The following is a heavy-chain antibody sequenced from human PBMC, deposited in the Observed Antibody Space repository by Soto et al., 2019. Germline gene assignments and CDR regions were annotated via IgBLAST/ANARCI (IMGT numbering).Heavy chain of an antibody. J-gene: IGHJ3*02. CDR2: IIPILGIA. CDR3: DAWDPGYCSSTSCKQDAFDI. CDR1: GGTFSSYT. Sequence: GASVKVSCKASGGTFSSYTISWVRQAPGQGLEWMGRIIPILGIANYAQKFQGRVTITADKSTSTAYMELSSLRSEDTAVYYCDAWDPGYCSSTSCKQDAFDIWGQGTMVTVSS. V-gene: IGHV1-69*02. D-gene: IGHD2-2*01.